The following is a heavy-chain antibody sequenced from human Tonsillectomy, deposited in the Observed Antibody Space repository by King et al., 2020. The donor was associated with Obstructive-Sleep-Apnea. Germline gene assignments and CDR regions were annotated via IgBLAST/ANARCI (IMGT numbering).Heavy chain of an antibody. CDR3: ARAQDRGYFQH. CDR2: ISYDGSNK. CDR1: GFTFSSYA. J-gene: IGHJ1*01. Sequence: VQLVESGGGVVQPGRSLRLSCAASGFTFSSYAMRWVRQAPGKGLEWVAVISYDGSNKYYADSVKGRFTFSRDNSKNTLYLQMNSLRAEDSAVHYCARAQDRGYFQHWGQGTLVTVSS. V-gene: IGHV3-30*04.